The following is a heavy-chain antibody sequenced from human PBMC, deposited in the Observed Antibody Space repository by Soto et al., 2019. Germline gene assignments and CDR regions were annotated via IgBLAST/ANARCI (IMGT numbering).Heavy chain of an antibody. V-gene: IGHV4-30-4*01. CDR3: AILSGRRWFGESLAYYYGMDV. J-gene: IGHJ6*02. CDR2: IYYSGST. Sequence: TCTVSGGSISSGDYYWSWIRQPPGKGLEWIGYIYYSGSTYYNPSLKSRVTISVDTSKNQFSLKLSSVTAADTAVYYCAILSGRRWFGESLAYYYGMDVWGQGTTVTVSS. D-gene: IGHD3-10*01. CDR1: GGSISSGDYY.